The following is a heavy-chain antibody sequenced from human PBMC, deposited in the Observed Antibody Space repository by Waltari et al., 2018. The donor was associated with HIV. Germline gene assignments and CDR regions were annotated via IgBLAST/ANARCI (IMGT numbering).Heavy chain of an antibody. CDR2: FWSDGVEI. Sequence: QVQLVESGGGVVQPGTSLTLSCAVSGFTFPTFAIHWVRQSPGKGLEWLAVFWSDGVEISYADSVKGRFTISKDSSQKTLYLHLTSLRAEDTALYYCARGYSSSRWIPLYHWGRGTLVTVSS. J-gene: IGHJ4*02. CDR3: ARGYSSSRWIPLYH. D-gene: IGHD6-6*01. CDR1: GFTFPTFA. V-gene: IGHV3-33*01.